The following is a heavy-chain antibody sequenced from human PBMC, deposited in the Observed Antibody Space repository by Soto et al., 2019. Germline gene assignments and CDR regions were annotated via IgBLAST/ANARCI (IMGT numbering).Heavy chain of an antibody. V-gene: IGHV3-9*01. CDR2: ISWNSGSI. J-gene: IGHJ4*02. CDR1: GFTFDDYA. Sequence: EVQLVESGGGLVQPGRSLRLSCAASGFTFDDYAMHWVRQAPGKGLEWVSGISWNSGSIGYADSVKGRFTISRDNAKNFLYLQMNSLGAEDTALYYCAKSRSGYCSGGSCLIDYWGQGTLVTVSS. CDR3: AKSRSGYCSGGSCLIDY. D-gene: IGHD2-15*01.